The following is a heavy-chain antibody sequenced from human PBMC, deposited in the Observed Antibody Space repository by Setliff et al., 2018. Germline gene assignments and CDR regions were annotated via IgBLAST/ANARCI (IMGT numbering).Heavy chain of an antibody. V-gene: IGHV4-38-2*01. CDR1: GSSIISDYY. D-gene: IGHD3-3*01. CDR2: IFQSGNT. Sequence: SETLSLTCAVSGSSIISDYYWVWIRQPPGRGLEWIGSIFQSGNTYYNPSLKSRVTISVDTSKNQFSLKVSSVTAADTAVYYCARRATYYNFWSGYYDYWGQGTLVTVSS. J-gene: IGHJ4*02. CDR3: ARRATYYNFWSGYYDY.